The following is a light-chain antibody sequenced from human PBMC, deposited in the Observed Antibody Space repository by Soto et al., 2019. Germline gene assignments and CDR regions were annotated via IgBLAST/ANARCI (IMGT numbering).Light chain of an antibody. CDR1: QSISSW. V-gene: IGKV1-5*03. CDR3: QQYNSYST. CDR2: KAS. Sequence: DIRMTQSASTLSAYVGDRVTITCRASQSISSWLAWYQQKPGKAPKLLIYKASSLESGVPSRFSGSGSGTEFTLTISSLQPDDFATYYCQQYNSYSTFGQGTKVDIK. J-gene: IGKJ1*01.